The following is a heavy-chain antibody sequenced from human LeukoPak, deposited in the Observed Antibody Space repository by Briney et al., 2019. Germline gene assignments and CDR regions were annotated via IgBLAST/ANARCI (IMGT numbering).Heavy chain of an antibody. Sequence: GGSLRLSCAAPGFTFSNYAMSWVRQAPGKGLQRVSFFDRGRDGKAHADSVQGRFTFSRDNDKNSLYLLLNSLTAEDTAVYYCAREVGSSRAFDIWGQGTMVTVSS. CDR2: FDRGRDGK. V-gene: IGHV3-48*04. D-gene: IGHD2-15*01. CDR3: AREVGSSRAFDI. J-gene: IGHJ3*02. CDR1: GFTFSNYA.